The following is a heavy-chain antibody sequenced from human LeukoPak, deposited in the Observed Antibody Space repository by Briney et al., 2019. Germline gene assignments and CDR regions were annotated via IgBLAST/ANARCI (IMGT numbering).Heavy chain of an antibody. D-gene: IGHD6-19*01. CDR3: ARSFHSSGWYHDC. V-gene: IGHV1-69*13. CDR1: GGTFSTYA. Sequence: ASVKVSCKASGGTFSTYAISWVRQAPGQGLEWMGGILPIFGTANYVPEFQGRVTITADESTSTAYMELSSLRSEDTAVYYCARSFHSSGWYHDCWGQGTLVTVSS. CDR2: ILPIFGTA. J-gene: IGHJ4*02.